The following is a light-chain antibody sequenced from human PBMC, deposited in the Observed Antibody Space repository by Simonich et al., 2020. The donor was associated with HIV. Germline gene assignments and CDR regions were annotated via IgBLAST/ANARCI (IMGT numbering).Light chain of an antibody. V-gene: IGLV2-14*03. CDR3: SSYTSRGTLV. J-gene: IGLJ3*02. Sequence: HSALTPPASVSGSPGQSITISCTGTSSDVGGYNYVSWYQQHPGKAPKLMIYDVSNRPSGVSNRFSGSKSGNTASLTISGLQAEDEADYYCSSYTSRGTLVFGGGTKLTVL. CDR1: SSDVGGYNY. CDR2: DVS.